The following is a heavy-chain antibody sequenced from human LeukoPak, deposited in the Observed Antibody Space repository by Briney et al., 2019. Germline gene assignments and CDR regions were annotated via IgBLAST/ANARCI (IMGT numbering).Heavy chain of an antibody. CDR3: AREYYYGSGSLYGMDV. V-gene: IGHV3-30-3*01. CDR2: ISYDGSNK. J-gene: IGHJ6*04. D-gene: IGHD3-10*01. CDR1: GFTFSSYA. Sequence: GRSLRLSCAASGFTFSSYAMHWVRQAPGKGLEWVAVISYDGSNKYYADSVKGRFTISRDNSKDTLYLQMNSLRAEDTAVYYCAREYYYGSGSLYGMDVWGEGTTVTVSS.